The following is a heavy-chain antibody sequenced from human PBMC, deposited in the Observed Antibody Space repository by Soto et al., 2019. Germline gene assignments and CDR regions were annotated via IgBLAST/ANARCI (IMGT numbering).Heavy chain of an antibody. V-gene: IGHV4-59*12. J-gene: IGHJ6*02. CDR3: ARDTKRGYCISTSCYGPSYYYGMDV. Sequence: SETLSLTCTVSGGSISSYYWSWIRQPPGKGLEWIGYIYYSGSTNYNPSLKSRVTISVDTSKNQFSLKLSSVTAADTAVYYCARDTKRGYCISTSCYGPSYYYGMDVWGQGTTVTVSS. D-gene: IGHD2-2*01. CDR1: GGSISSYY. CDR2: IYYSGST.